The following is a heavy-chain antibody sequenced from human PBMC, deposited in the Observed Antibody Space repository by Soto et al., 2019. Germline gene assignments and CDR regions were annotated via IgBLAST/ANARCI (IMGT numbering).Heavy chain of an antibody. CDR3: ARDDDYEANAFDY. J-gene: IGHJ4*02. D-gene: IGHD3-22*01. CDR1: GFTFSRYG. Sequence: GGSLRLSCAASGFTFSRYGMHWVRQAPGKGLEWVALIWNDGIRKVYVDSVKCRFTISRDNSKNTLDLQMNSLRAEDTAVYYCARDDDYEANAFDYWGPGTLVTVSS. V-gene: IGHV3-33*01. CDR2: IWNDGIRK.